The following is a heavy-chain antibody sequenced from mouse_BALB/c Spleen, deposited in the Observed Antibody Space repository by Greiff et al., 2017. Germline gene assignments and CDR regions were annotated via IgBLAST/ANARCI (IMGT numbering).Heavy chain of an antibody. Sequence: EVHLVESGGGLVKPGGSLKLSCAASGFTFSSYTMSWVRQTPEKRLEWVATISSGGSYTYYPDSVKGRFTISRDNAKNTLYLQMSSLKSEDTAMYYCTRDRTGTNYWGQGTTLTVSS. V-gene: IGHV5-6-4*01. CDR3: TRDRTGTNY. J-gene: IGHJ2*01. CDR1: GFTFSSYT. D-gene: IGHD4-1*01. CDR2: ISSGGSYT.